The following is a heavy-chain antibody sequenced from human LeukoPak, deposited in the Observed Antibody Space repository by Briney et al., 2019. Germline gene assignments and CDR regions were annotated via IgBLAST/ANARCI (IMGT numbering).Heavy chain of an antibody. D-gene: IGHD6-13*01. V-gene: IGHV3-23*01. J-gene: IGHJ4*02. Sequence: GGSLRLSCAASGFTVSSNYMSWVRQAPGKGLEWVSAISGSGGSTYYADSVKGRFTISRDNSKNTLYLQMNSLRAEDTAVYYCAKDYSSSWHGDYWGQGTLVTVSS. CDR1: GFTVSSNY. CDR3: AKDYSSSWHGDY. CDR2: ISGSGGST.